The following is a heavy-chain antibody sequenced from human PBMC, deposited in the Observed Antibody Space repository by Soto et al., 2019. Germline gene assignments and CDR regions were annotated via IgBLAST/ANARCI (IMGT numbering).Heavy chain of an antibody. Sequence: QVQLQESGPGLVKPSETLSLTCTVSGGSISNHYWSWIRQPPGKGLEWIGYIYYNGNNNYNPPPKSRVTMSVDTAKNQISLKLSSVTAADTAVYYCTRANWYSEYWGQGTLVTVSS. D-gene: IGHD7-27*01. CDR1: GGSISNHY. V-gene: IGHV4-59*11. J-gene: IGHJ4*02. CDR3: TRANWYSEY. CDR2: IYYNGNN.